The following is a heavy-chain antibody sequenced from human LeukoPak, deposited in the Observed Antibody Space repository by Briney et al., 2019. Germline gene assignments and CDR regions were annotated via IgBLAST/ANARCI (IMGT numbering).Heavy chain of an antibody. CDR3: ARDQVASYGSGSGWFDP. V-gene: IGHV4-4*07. Sequence: PSETLSLTCSVSGGSISSYYWSWIRQPAGKGLEWIGRIFTTGSTNYNPSLKSRVTISVDKSKNLCSLKLSSVTAADTAVYYRARDQVASYGSGSGWFDPWGQGTLVTVSS. D-gene: IGHD3-10*01. CDR2: IFTTGST. CDR1: GGSISSYY. J-gene: IGHJ5*02.